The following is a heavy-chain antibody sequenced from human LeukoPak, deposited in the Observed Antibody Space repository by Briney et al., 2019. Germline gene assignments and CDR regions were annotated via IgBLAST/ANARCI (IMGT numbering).Heavy chain of an antibody. Sequence: SGTLSLTCTVSGGSISSYYWSWIRQPPGKGLEWIGYIYYSRSTNYNPSLKSRVTISVDTSKNQFSLKLSSVTAADTAVYYCARDDYSGAFDIWGQGTMVTVSS. J-gene: IGHJ3*02. CDR3: ARDDYSGAFDI. CDR1: GGSISSYY. CDR2: IYYSRST. V-gene: IGHV4-59*01. D-gene: IGHD4-11*01.